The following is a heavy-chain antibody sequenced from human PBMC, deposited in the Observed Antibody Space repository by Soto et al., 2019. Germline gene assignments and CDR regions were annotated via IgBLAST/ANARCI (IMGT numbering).Heavy chain of an antibody. CDR2: ISGYNGNT. CDR3: ARGSAYSTPWSFDS. D-gene: IGHD2-8*01. CDR1: GYTFTRYG. V-gene: IGHV1-18*01. Sequence: QVQLLQSGDEVKKPGASVRVSCKTSGYTFTRYGVSWVRQAPGQGLEWMGWISGYNGNTKEAHKFEGRVILTTDTAANTAHMELSSLTSNDTAVYYCARGSAYSTPWSFDSWGQGTLVTVSS. J-gene: IGHJ4*02.